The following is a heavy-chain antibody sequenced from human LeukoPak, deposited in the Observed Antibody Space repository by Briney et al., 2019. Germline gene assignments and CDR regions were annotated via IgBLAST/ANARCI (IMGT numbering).Heavy chain of an antibody. Sequence: VGSLRLSCAASGFTFSSSAMSWVRQAPGKGLEWVSGISGTGGSTYYADSVKGRFTISRDNSKNTLYLQMNSLRAEDTAVYYCAKGVRDVVVVVAATDYWGQGTLVTVSS. CDR2: ISGTGGST. CDR1: GFTFSSSA. D-gene: IGHD2-15*01. J-gene: IGHJ4*02. V-gene: IGHV3-23*01. CDR3: AKGVRDVVVVVAATDY.